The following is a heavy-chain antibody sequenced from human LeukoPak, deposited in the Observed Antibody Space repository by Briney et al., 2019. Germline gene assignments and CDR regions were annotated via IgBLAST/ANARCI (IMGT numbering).Heavy chain of an antibody. J-gene: IGHJ6*03. CDR1: GYTFTSYD. CDR3: ARGRYRWYMDV. D-gene: IGHD1-26*01. V-gene: IGHV1-8*03. Sequence: GESLKISCKASGYTFTSYDINWVRQATGQGLEWMGWMNPNSGNTGYAQKFQGRVTITRNTSISTAYMELSSLRSEDTAVYYCARGRYRWYMDVWGKGTTVTVSS. CDR2: MNPNSGNT.